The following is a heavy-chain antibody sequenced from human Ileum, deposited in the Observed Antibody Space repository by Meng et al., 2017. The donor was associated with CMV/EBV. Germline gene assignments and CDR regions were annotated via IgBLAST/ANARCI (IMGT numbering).Heavy chain of an antibody. V-gene: IGHV3-7*01. CDR2: IKQDGTEK. J-gene: IGHJ4*02. Sequence: GESLKISCAASGFTFSSYWMSWVRQAPGKGPEWVANIKQDGTEKYYVDSVKGRFTISRDNAKNSLYLQLNSLRAEDTAVYYCVRDCRNEHLFDYWGQGTLVTVSS. CDR1: GFTFSSYW. D-gene: IGHD1-14*01. CDR3: VRDCRNEHLFDY.